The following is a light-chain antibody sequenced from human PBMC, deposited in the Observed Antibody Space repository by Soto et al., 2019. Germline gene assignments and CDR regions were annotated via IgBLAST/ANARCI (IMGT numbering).Light chain of an antibody. V-gene: IGLV2-23*02. Sequence: QSVLTQPASVSGFPGQSSSISCTGTSSDVGSHNLVSWYQQHPGKAPKLLIYEVTKRPSGVSDRFSGSKSGNTASLTISGLQTEDEADYYCCSYVDSSTFRYVFGTGTKVTVL. J-gene: IGLJ1*01. CDR1: SSDVGSHNL. CDR2: EVT. CDR3: CSYVDSSTFRYV.